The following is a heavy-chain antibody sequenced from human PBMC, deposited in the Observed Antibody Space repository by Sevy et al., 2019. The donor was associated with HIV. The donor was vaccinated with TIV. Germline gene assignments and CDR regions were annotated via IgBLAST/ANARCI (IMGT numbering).Heavy chain of an antibody. J-gene: IGHJ3*02. D-gene: IGHD7-27*01. CDR2: ISYDGSNK. CDR1: GFTFSSYA. V-gene: IGHV3-30-3*01. CDR3: ARDNSCGGDDAFDI. Sequence: GGSLRLSCAASGFTFSSYAMHWVRQAPGKGLEWVAVISYDGSNKYYADSVKGRFTISRDNSKNTLYLQMNSLRAEDTAVYYCARDNSCGGDDAFDIWGHGTMVTVSS.